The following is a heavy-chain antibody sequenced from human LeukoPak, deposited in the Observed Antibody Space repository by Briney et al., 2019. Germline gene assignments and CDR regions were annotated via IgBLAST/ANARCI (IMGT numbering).Heavy chain of an antibody. CDR3: ARDVSGALDY. CDR1: GFIFSSYW. J-gene: IGHJ4*02. D-gene: IGHD1-26*01. V-gene: IGHV3-7*01. CDR2: IKQDGSNK. Sequence: GSLRLSCAASGFIFSSYWMGWVRQAPGKGPEWVANIKQDGSNKNYVDSVKGRFTISRDNAENSLYLQMNSLRVEDTAIYYCARDVSGALDYWGQGTLVTVPS.